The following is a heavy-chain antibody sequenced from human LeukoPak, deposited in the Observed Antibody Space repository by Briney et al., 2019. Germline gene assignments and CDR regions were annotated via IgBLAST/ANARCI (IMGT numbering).Heavy chain of an antibody. Sequence: ASVKVSCKASGYTFTSYGIGWVRQAPGQGLEWMGWISAYNGNTNFAQKLQGRVTMTTDTSTSTAYVELRSLRSDDTAVYYCARNGRWNGVDYWGQGTLVTVSS. CDR1: GYTFTSYG. J-gene: IGHJ4*02. CDR2: ISAYNGNT. D-gene: IGHD1-1*01. CDR3: ARNGRWNGVDY. V-gene: IGHV1-18*04.